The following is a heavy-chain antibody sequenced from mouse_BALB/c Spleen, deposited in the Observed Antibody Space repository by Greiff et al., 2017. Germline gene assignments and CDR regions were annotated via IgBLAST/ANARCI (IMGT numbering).Heavy chain of an antibody. CDR3: ARPVYYDYGRFAY. V-gene: IGHV5-12-1*01. Sequence: EVQVVESGGGLVKPGGSLKLSCAASGFAFSSYDMSWVRQTPEKRLEWVAYISSGGGSTYYPDTVKGRFTISRDNAKNTLYLQMSSLKSEDTAMYYCARPVYYDYGRFAYWGQGTLVTVSA. J-gene: IGHJ3*01. D-gene: IGHD2-4*01. CDR1: GFAFSSYD. CDR2: ISSGGGST.